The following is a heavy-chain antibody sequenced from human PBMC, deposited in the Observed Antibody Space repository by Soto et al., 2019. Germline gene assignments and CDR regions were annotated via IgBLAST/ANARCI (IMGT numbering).Heavy chain of an antibody. CDR2: IYPGDSDT. J-gene: IGHJ4*02. CDR3: ARSTWLTWDRYYFDY. V-gene: IGHV5-51*01. Sequence: GESLKISCKGSGYSFTSYWIGWVRQMPGKGLEWMGIIYPGDSDTRYSPSFQGQVTISADKSISTAYLQWSSLKASDTAMYYCARSTWLTWDRYYFDYWGQGTLVTVSS. D-gene: IGHD7-27*01. CDR1: GYSFTSYW.